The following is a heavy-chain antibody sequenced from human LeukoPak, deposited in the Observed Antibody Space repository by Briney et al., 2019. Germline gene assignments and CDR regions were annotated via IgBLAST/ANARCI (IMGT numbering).Heavy chain of an antibody. V-gene: IGHV1-18*01. CDR1: GYTFTSYG. CDR2: ISAYNGNT. Sequence: GASVKVSCKASGYTFTSYGISWVRQAPGQGLECMGWISAYNGNTNYAQKLQSRVTMTTDTSTSTAYMELRSLRSDDTAVYYCARGLGYYSQHGAFFDYWGQGTLVTVSS. CDR3: ARGLGYYSQHGAFFDY. D-gene: IGHD3-22*01. J-gene: IGHJ4*02.